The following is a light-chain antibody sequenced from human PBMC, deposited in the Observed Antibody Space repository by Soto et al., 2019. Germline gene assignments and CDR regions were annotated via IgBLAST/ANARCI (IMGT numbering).Light chain of an antibody. CDR3: QQYGRSPLT. CDR1: QSVSSN. V-gene: IGKV3-20*01. Sequence: EFVLTQSPATLSVSPGERATLSCRASQSVSSNLAWYQQKPGQAPRLLIYGASTRAAGIPARFSGSGSGTDFTLTISRLEPADFAVYYCQQYGRSPLTFGGGTKVDIK. CDR2: GAS. J-gene: IGKJ4*01.